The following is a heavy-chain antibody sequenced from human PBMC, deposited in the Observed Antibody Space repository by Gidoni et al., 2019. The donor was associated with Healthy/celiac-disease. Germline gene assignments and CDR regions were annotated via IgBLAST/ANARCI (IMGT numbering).Heavy chain of an antibody. CDR3: AKDGNSNYYYYYGMDV. Sequence: EVQLVESGGGLVQPGRSLRLSCPASGFTFADYAMHWVRQAPGKGLEWVSGISWNSGSIGYADSVKGRFTISRDNAKNSLYLQMNSLRAEDTALYYCAKDGNSNYYYYYGMDVWGQGTTVTVSS. CDR1: GFTFADYA. CDR2: ISWNSGSI. D-gene: IGHD4-4*01. V-gene: IGHV3-9*01. J-gene: IGHJ6*02.